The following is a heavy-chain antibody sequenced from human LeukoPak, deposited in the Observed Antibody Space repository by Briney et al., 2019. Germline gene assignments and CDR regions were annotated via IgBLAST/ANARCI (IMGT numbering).Heavy chain of an antibody. CDR2: IKGIGPTT. J-gene: IGHJ6*03. CDR3: ARAGEMRYMDV. Sequence: PGGSLRLSCEASGFTFSDYYMSWIRQAPGKGLEWVSHIKGIGPTTYYADSVRGRFTISRDNARNSLFRQMNSLRVDDTAIYYCARAGEMRYMDVWGKGTAVAVSS. CDR1: GFTFSDYY. V-gene: IGHV3-11*04. D-gene: IGHD5-24*01.